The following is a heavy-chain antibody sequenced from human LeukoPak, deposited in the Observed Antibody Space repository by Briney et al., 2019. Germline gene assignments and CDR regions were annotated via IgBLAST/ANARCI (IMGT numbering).Heavy chain of an antibody. J-gene: IGHJ3*02. Sequence: GGSLRLSCAASGFTFSSYAMSWVRQAPGKGLEWVSDISGSGGSTYYAHSVKGRFTISRDNSKNTLYLQMNSLRAEDTAVYYCAKLPRIASDIWGQGTMVTVSS. CDR3: AKLPRIASDI. CDR1: GFTFSSYA. V-gene: IGHV3-23*01. CDR2: ISGSGGST.